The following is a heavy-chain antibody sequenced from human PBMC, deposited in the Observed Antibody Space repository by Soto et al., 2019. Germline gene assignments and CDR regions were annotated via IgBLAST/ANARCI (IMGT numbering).Heavy chain of an antibody. J-gene: IGHJ4*02. CDR3: ARHQVVRCTEWFRKGFDS. CDR2: MYWDGYK. Sequence: SGPTLVNSRHTLTLTCIFYGVSLNKGGGGVGWIRQSQGKALQWLANMYWDGYKRYSHFLEARLTINKDAPKNQVVLTMHKMDTADPAPYYCARHQVVRCTEWFRKGFDSWGQGIPVTLSS. V-gene: IGHV2-5*02. CDR1: GVSLNKGGGG. D-gene: IGHD3-3*01.